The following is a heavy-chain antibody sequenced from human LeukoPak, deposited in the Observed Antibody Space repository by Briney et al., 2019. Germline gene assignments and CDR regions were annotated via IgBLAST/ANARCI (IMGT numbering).Heavy chain of an antibody. CDR2: IYHTGRT. D-gene: IGHD3-10*01. CDR1: GGSFSGFY. Sequence: PSETLSLTCAVYGGSFSGFYWSWLRQPPGKGLEWIGEIYHTGRTNYNPSLKSRVTISVDTSKNQFSLKLTSVTAADTAVYYCARGTPSFYNGSGSYNSLDYWGQGTLVTVSS. CDR3: ARGTPSFYNGSGSYNSLDY. V-gene: IGHV4-34*01. J-gene: IGHJ4*02.